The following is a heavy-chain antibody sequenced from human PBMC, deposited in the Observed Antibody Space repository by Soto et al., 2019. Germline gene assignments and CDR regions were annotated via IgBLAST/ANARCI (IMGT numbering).Heavy chain of an antibody. CDR1: GFTFDDYA. J-gene: IGHJ4*02. CDR3: AKDGYSGSYYFDY. D-gene: IGHD1-26*01. V-gene: IGHV3-9*01. CDR2: ISWNSGSI. Sequence: EVQLVESGGGLVQPGRSLRLSCAASGFTFDDYAMHWVRQAPGKGLEWVSGISWNSGSIGYADSVKGRFTISRDNAKNSLYLQMNSLRAEDTALYYCAKDGYSGSYYFDYWGQGTLVTVSS.